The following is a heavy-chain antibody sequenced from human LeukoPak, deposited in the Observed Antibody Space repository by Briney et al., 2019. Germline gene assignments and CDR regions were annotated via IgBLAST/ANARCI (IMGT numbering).Heavy chain of an antibody. CDR2: IYYSGST. CDR3: ATGHSSSWNHAFDI. J-gene: IGHJ3*02. CDR1: GGSISSSSYY. Sequence: TSETLSRTCTVSGGSISSSSYYWGWIRQPPGKGREWIGSIYYSGSTYYNPSLKSRVTISVDTSKNQFSLKLSSVTAADTAVYYCATGHSSSWNHAFDIWGQGTMVTVSS. D-gene: IGHD6-13*01. V-gene: IGHV4-39*01.